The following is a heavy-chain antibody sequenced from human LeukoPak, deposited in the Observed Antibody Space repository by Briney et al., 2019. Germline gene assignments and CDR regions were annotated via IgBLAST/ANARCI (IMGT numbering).Heavy chain of an antibody. CDR1: GFTFSSYG. J-gene: IGHJ4*02. D-gene: IGHD4-17*01. Sequence: GGSLRLSCAASGFTFSSYGMHWVRQAPGKGLEWVAFIRYDGSNKYYADSVKGRFTISRDNSKNTLYLQMNSLRAEDTAVYCCARDPHGDYHFDYWGQGTLVTVSS. CDR3: ARDPHGDYHFDY. V-gene: IGHV3-30*02. CDR2: IRYDGSNK.